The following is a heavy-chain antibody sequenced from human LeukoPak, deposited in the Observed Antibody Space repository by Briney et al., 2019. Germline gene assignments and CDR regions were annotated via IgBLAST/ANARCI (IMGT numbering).Heavy chain of an antibody. CDR3: ARDPGLSGYYFDY. V-gene: IGHV3-48*01. CDR1: GFTFSTYS. J-gene: IGHJ4*02. D-gene: IGHD3-22*01. CDR2: ISSSSSTI. Sequence: GESLRLSCAASGFTFSTYSMNWVRRAPGKGLEWVSYISSSSSTIYYADSVKGRFTISRDNAKNSLYLQMNSLRTEDTAVYYCARDPGLSGYYFDYWGQGTLVTVSS.